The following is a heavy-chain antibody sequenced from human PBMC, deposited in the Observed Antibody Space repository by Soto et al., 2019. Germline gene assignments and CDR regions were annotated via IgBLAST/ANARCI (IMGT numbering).Heavy chain of an antibody. J-gene: IGHJ4*02. CDR3: AHRSSASLFDY. Sequence: SGPTLVNPTQTLTLTCTFSGFSLSTTGVGVGWIRQPPREALEWLAVIYWDDAKRYSPSLKSRLNNMRNSSEKRVGLKMTNLDPVDTATYYCAHRSSASLFDYWGQGILVTVSS. D-gene: IGHD2-15*01. V-gene: IGHV2-5*02. CDR2: IYWDDAK. CDR1: GFSLSTTGVG.